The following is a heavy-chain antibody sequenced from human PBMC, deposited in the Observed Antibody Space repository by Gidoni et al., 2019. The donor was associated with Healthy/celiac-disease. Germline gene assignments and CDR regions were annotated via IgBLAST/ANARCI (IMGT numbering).Heavy chain of an antibody. CDR3: ARDYVPMVRGVIDY. CDR1: GFTFSSYA. J-gene: IGHJ4*02. V-gene: IGHV3-30-3*01. D-gene: IGHD3-10*01. Sequence: QVQLVESGGGVVQPGRSLRLSCAASGFTFSSYAMHRVRQAPGKGLEWVAVISYDGSNKYYADSVKGRFTISRDNSKNTLYLQMNSLRAEDTAVYYCARDYVPMVRGVIDYWGQGTLVTVSS. CDR2: ISYDGSNK.